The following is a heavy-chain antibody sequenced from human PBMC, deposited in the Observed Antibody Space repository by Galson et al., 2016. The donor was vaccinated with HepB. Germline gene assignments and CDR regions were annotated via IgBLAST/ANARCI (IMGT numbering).Heavy chain of an antibody. V-gene: IGHV3-30*18. D-gene: IGHD5-18*01. CDR1: GFTFRSYW. CDR3: AKSVGIQLWLDHAFDI. J-gene: IGHJ3*02. Sequence: SLRLSCAVSGFTFRSYWMSWVRQAPGKGLEWVAVISYDGSSKYYADSVKGRFTISRDNSKNTLYVQMNSLRAEDTAVYYCAKSVGIQLWLDHAFDIWGQGTMVTVSS. CDR2: ISYDGSSK.